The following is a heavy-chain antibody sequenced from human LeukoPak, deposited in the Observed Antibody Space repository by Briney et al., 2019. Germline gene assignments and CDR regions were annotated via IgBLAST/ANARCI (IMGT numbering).Heavy chain of an antibody. D-gene: IGHD5-18*01. Sequence: PSETLSLTCTVSGGSISSGGHYWSWVRQPPGKGLVWIGHIFYGGSTLYNPSLMTRLTISEDTSNNQFSLRLTSLTAADTAVYFCARGRGYGYGIDYWGQRTLVTVSS. CDR1: GGSISSGGHY. V-gene: IGHV4-30-4*01. CDR2: IFYGGST. J-gene: IGHJ4*02. CDR3: ARGRGYGYGIDY.